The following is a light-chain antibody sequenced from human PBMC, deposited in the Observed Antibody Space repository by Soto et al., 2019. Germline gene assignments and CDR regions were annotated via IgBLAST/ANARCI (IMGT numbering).Light chain of an antibody. Sequence: QSALTQPASVSGSPGQSITIACTGTSSDIGGYNFVSWYQQHPGKAPKLMIYDVGNRPSGVSNRFSGSKSGNTASLTISGLQAEEEAHYYCTSYSSVSTYVFGTGTKVTVL. J-gene: IGLJ1*01. CDR3: TSYSSVSTYV. CDR1: SSDIGGYNF. CDR2: DVG. V-gene: IGLV2-14*01.